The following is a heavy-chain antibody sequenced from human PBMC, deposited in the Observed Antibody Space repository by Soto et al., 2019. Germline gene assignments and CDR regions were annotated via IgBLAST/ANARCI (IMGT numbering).Heavy chain of an antibody. D-gene: IGHD5-18*01. Sequence: EVQLVESGGGLVKPGGSLRLSCAASGFTFSNAWMNWVRQAPGKGLEWVGRIKSKTDGGTTDYAAPVKGRFTISRDDSKNTLYLKMNSLKTEDTAVYYCPPFGGDKAMAPFDSGGEGTLVTVSS. CDR3: PPFGGDKAMAPFDS. CDR1: GFTFSNAW. CDR2: IKSKTDGGTT. J-gene: IGHJ4*02. V-gene: IGHV3-15*07.